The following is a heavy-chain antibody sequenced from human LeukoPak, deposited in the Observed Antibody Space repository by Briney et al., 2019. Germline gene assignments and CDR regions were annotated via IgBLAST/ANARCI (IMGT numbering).Heavy chain of an antibody. J-gene: IGHJ4*02. D-gene: IGHD3-3*01. CDR2: ISWNSGDI. CDR3: ARDGVFGYDFWSGSKPAYYFDY. CDR1: GFSFGGYA. V-gene: IGHV3-9*01. Sequence: GGSLRLSCAASGFSFGGYALHWVRQAPGKGLEWVASISWNSGDIVHADSVKGRFTISRDNAKNSLYLQMNSLRAEDTAVYYCARDGVFGYDFWSGSKPAYYFDYWGQGTLVTVSS.